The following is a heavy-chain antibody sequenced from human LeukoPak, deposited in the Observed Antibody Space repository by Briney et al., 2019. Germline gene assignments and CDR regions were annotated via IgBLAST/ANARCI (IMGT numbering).Heavy chain of an antibody. D-gene: IGHD6-13*01. Sequence: PGGSLGLSCAASGVTFSVYSMNWVRQAPGKGLERISYISSSSTSIYYADSVKGRFTISRDNAKNSLYLQMNSLRAEDTAVYYCARGGYTYDRAFDIWGQGTMVTVSS. CDR3: ARGGYTYDRAFDI. J-gene: IGHJ3*02. CDR1: GVTFSVYS. V-gene: IGHV3-48*04. CDR2: ISSSSTSI.